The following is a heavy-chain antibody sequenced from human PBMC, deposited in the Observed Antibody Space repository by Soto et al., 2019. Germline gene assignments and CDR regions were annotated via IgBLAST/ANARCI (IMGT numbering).Heavy chain of an antibody. J-gene: IGHJ6*02. D-gene: IGHD4-17*01. CDR3: ARNLPTTVVTPPYYYYGMDV. Sequence: QVQLVQSGAEVKKPGSSVKVSCKASGGTFSSYAISWVRQAPGQGLEWMGGSIPIFGTANYAQKFQGRVTITADESTSTAYMELSSLRSEDTAVYYCARNLPTTVVTPPYYYYGMDVWGQGTTVTVSS. CDR1: GGTFSSYA. CDR2: SIPIFGTA. V-gene: IGHV1-69*01.